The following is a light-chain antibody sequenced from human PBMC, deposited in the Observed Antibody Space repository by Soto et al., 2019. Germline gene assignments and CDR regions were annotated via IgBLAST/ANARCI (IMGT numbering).Light chain of an antibody. Sequence: DLQMTQSPSTLSASVGDRVTITCRASQSISSWLAWYQQKPGKAPKLLIYKASSLESGVPSRFSGSGSGTEFPLTISSLQPDDFATYYCQQYNSYSGTFGQGTKVEIK. CDR2: KAS. J-gene: IGKJ1*01. CDR1: QSISSW. CDR3: QQYNSYSGT. V-gene: IGKV1-5*03.